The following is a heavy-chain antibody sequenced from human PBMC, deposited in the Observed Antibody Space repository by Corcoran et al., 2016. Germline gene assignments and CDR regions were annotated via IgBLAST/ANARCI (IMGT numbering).Heavy chain of an antibody. CDR2: ISWDGGST. CDR3: AKDHDCGDYAGDIDV. CDR1: GFTSDDYA. J-gene: IGHJ6*02. Sequence: EVQLVESWGVVVQPGGSLRLSCAASGFTSDDYAMHWGRQAPGKGLAWVFLISWDGGSTYHADSVKGRFTISRDNSKNSLYPQMNRLRAEEDALYYCAKDHDCGDYAGDIDVWGQGTTVTVSS. D-gene: IGHD4-17*01. V-gene: IGHV3-43D*03.